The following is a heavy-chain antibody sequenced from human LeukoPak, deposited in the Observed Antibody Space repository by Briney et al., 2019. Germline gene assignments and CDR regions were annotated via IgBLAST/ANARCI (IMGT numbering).Heavy chain of an antibody. CDR1: GFTFSSYW. D-gene: IGHD3-22*01. V-gene: IGHV3-7*01. J-gene: IGHJ4*02. CDR2: IKRDGSEK. Sequence: GGSLRLSCAASGFTFSSYWMSWVRQAPGKGLEWVANIKRDGSEKYYVDSVKGRFTISRDNAKNSLYLQMNSLRAEDTAVYYCARDLGSGSSGYDLWGQGTLVTVSS. CDR3: ARDLGSGSSGYDL.